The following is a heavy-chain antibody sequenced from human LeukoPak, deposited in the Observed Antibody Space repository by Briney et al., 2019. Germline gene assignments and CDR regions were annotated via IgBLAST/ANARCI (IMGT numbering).Heavy chain of an antibody. J-gene: IGHJ6*02. CDR3: AGGGEVAVARSMDV. V-gene: IGHV4-34*01. CDR2: INHSGST. CDR1: GGSFSGYY. Sequence: SETLSLTCAVYGGSFSGYYWSWIRQPPGKGLEWIGEINHSGSTNYNPSLKSRVTISVDTSKNQFSLKLSSVTAADTAVYYCAGGGEVAVARSMDVWGQGTTVTVSS. D-gene: IGHD6-19*01.